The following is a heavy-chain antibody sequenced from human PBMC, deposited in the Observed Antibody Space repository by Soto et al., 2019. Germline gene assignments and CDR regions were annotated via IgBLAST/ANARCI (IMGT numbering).Heavy chain of an antibody. Sequence: PGGSLRLSCAASGFTFSSYGMHWVRQAPGKGLEWVAVISYDGSNKYYADSVKGRFTISRDNSKNTLYLQMNSLRAEDTAVYYCEKASKEMALDYWGQGTLVTVSS. D-gene: IGHD5-12*01. CDR2: ISYDGSNK. CDR3: EKASKEMALDY. J-gene: IGHJ4*02. V-gene: IGHV3-30*18. CDR1: GFTFSSYG.